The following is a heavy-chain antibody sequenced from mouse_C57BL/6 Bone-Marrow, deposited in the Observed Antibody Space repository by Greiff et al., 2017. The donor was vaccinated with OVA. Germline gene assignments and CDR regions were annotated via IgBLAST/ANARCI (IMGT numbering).Heavy chain of an antibody. Sequence: EVKLLESAGALVQPGGSLLLSCAASGFTFSSYGLSSVRQTPDQVLAWVATLSSGGSYTYSPDSVKGRFTISRDHAKNTLYLQMSSRKSEDTAMYYCARKVTTDSYAMDDWGQGTSVTVSS. CDR3: ARKVTTDSYAMDD. D-gene: IGHD2-2*01. J-gene: IGHJ4*01. CDR1: GFTFSSYG. V-gene: IGHV5-6*02. CDR2: LSSGGSYT.